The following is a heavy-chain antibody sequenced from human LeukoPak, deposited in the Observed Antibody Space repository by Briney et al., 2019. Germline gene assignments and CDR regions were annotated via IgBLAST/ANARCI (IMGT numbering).Heavy chain of an antibody. CDR3: ARDPSEWELLRHSRAMDV. Sequence: SETLSLTCTVSGYSISSGYYWGWIRQPPGKGLGWIGSIYHSGSTYYNPSLKSRVTISVDTSKNQFSLKLSSVTAADTAVYYCARDPSEWELLRHSRAMDVWGKGTTVTVSS. CDR2: IYHSGST. CDR1: GYSISSGYY. D-gene: IGHD1-26*01. V-gene: IGHV4-38-2*02. J-gene: IGHJ6*04.